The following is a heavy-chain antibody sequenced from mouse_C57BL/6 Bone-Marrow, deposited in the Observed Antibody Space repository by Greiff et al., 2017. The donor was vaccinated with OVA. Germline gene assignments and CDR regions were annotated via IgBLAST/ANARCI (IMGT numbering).Heavy chain of an antibody. D-gene: IGHD1-1*01. CDR3: ARRGDYYGSMWYFDV. Sequence: QVQLQQPGAELVKPGASVKLSCKASGYTFTSYWMQWVKQRPGQGLEWIGEIDPSDSYTNYNQKFKGKATSTVDTSSSTAYMQLSSLTSEDSAVYYCARRGDYYGSMWYFDVWGTGTTVTVSS. CDR1: GYTFTSYW. CDR2: IDPSDSYT. V-gene: IGHV1-50*01. J-gene: IGHJ1*03.